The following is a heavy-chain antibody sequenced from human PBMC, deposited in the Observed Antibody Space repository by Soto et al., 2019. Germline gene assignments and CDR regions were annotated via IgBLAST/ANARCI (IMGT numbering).Heavy chain of an antibody. CDR3: ATASGYAEREGYFDT. CDR2: ISWHSGVI. J-gene: IGHJ5*02. V-gene: IGHV3-9*01. CDR1: GLTFDDYA. Sequence: EVQLVESGGGWVQPGGSLRLSCVASGLTFDDYAMHWVRQPPGKGLEWVSGISWHSGVIGYADSVKGRFAISRDNAKNSLYLHMSSLRAEDTALYYCATASGYAEREGYFDTWGQGRLVIVSS. D-gene: IGHD2-2*01.